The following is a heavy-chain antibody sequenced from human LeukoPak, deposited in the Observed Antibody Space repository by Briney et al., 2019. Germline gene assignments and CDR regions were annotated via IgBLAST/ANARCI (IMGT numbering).Heavy chain of an antibody. CDR1: GGSISSYY. V-gene: IGHV4-59*12. J-gene: IGHJ6*03. CDR3: ARDGYCSSTSCLRTPPYYYMDV. D-gene: IGHD2-2*03. Sequence: PSETLSLTFTVSGGSISSYYWSWIRQSPGKGLECIGYISYSGTTNYNPSLKSRVTVYLDTSKNQFSLKLSSVTAADTAVYYCARDGYCSSTSCLRTPPYYYMDVWGKGTTVTISS. CDR2: ISYSGTT.